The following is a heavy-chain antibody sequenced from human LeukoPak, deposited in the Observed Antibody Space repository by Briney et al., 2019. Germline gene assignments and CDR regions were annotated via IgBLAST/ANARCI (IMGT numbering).Heavy chain of an antibody. CDR2: ISAYNGNT. Sequence: ASVTVSCMASGYTFTSYGISWVRQAPGQGLEWMGWISAYNGNTNYAQKLQGRVTMTTDTSTSTAYMELRSLRSDDTAVYYCARDISRSIAAAGKLGYWGQGTLVTVSS. D-gene: IGHD6-13*01. V-gene: IGHV1-18*01. CDR1: GYTFTSYG. CDR3: ARDISRSIAAAGKLGY. J-gene: IGHJ4*02.